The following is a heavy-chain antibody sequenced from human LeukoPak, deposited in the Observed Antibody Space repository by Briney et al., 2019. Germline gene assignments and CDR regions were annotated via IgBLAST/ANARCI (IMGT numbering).Heavy chain of an antibody. Sequence: SGTLSLTCAVSGGSISSSNWWSWVRQPPGKGLEWIGEIYHSGSTNYNPSLKSRVTISVDKSKNQFSLNLNSVTAADTAVYYCAREDYNFWSAMDVWGKGTTVTVSS. CDR2: IYHSGST. CDR3: AREDYNFWSAMDV. D-gene: IGHD3-3*01. CDR1: GGSISSSNW. J-gene: IGHJ6*03. V-gene: IGHV4-4*02.